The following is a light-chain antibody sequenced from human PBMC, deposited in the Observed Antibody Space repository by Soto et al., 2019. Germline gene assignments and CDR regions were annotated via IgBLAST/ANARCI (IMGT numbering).Light chain of an antibody. J-gene: IGKJ2*01. V-gene: IGKV3-11*01. CDR3: QQRSNWPYT. CDR1: QSVSSY. CDR2: DAS. Sequence: EIVLTQSPATLSLSPGEIATLSCRASQSVSSYLAWYQQKPGQAPRILIYDASTRATGLPARFSGSGSGTDFTLTISSLEPEDFAVYYCQQRSNWPYTFGQGTKLEIK.